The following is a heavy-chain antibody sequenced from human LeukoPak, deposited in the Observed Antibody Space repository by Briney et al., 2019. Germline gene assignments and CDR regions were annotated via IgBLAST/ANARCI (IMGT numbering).Heavy chain of an antibody. CDR1: GYTFTGYY. D-gene: IGHD6-19*01. V-gene: IGHV1-69*02. CDR2: IIPILGIA. J-gene: IGHJ4*02. Sequence: SVKVSCKASGYTFTGYYMHWVRQAPGQGLEWMGRIIPILGIANYAQKFQGRVTITADKSTSTAYMELSSLRSEGTAVYYCASRIAVNDYWGQGTLVTVSS. CDR3: ASRIAVNDY.